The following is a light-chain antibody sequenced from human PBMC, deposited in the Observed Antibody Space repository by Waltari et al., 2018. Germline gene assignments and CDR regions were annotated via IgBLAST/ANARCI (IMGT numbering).Light chain of an antibody. CDR1: QSVSNS. J-gene: IGKJ5*01. CDR2: DTS. CDR3: QQRGNWPLSIS. Sequence: EFVLTQSPATLSLSPGERATLSCRASQSVSNSLAWYQQKLGQAPRLLIYDTSNRPTGIPAMFSGSVSATDFTLTISSLEPEDFAVYYCQQRGNWPLSISFDQGTRLEIK. V-gene: IGKV3-11*01.